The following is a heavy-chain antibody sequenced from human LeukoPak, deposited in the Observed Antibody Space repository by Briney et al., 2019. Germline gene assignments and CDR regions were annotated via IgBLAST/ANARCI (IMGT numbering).Heavy chain of an antibody. Sequence: GGSLRLSCAASGFTFSSYAMHWVRQAPGKGLEWVAVISYDGSNKYYADSVKGRFTISRDNSKNTLYLQMNSLRAEDTAVYYCALVTGGPFDYWGQGTLVTVSS. V-gene: IGHV3-30*04. CDR3: ALVTGGPFDY. CDR1: GFTFSSYA. CDR2: ISYDGSNK. J-gene: IGHJ4*02. D-gene: IGHD1-20*01.